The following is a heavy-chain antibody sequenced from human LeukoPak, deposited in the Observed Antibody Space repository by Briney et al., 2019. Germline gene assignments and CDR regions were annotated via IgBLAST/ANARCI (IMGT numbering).Heavy chain of an antibody. Sequence: GGSLRLSCAASGFTFSRNGMSWVRQAPGKGLEWVSVISGGGVNTYYADSVTGRFTISRDNSKNTLYLQMNSLRAEDTAVYYCAKEDGQQESPGNDYWGQGTLVTVSS. CDR1: GFTFSRNG. V-gene: IGHV3-23*01. J-gene: IGHJ4*02. D-gene: IGHD6-13*01. CDR3: AKEDGQQESPGNDY. CDR2: ISGGGVNT.